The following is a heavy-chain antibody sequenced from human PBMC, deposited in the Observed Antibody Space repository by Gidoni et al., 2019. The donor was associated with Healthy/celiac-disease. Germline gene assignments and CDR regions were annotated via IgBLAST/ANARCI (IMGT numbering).Heavy chain of an antibody. Sequence: QLQLQESGPGLGKPSETLSLTCTVSGGSIRSSSYYWGWIRQPPGKGLEWIGSLYYSGSTYYNPSLKSRVTISVDTSKNQFSLKLSSVTAADTAVYYCARDSTVTTYWYFDLWGRGTLVTVSS. V-gene: IGHV4-39*07. CDR2: LYYSGST. J-gene: IGHJ2*01. D-gene: IGHD4-17*01. CDR1: GGSIRSSSYY. CDR3: ARDSTVTTYWYFDL.